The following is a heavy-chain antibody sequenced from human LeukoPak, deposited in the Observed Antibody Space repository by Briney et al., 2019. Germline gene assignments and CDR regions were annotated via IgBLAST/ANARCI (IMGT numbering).Heavy chain of an antibody. CDR2: TSSDLNVK. J-gene: IGHJ4*02. CDR1: GFTFSSFA. V-gene: IGHV3-30*03. CDR3: AREGYYGSGSPPSLYFDY. Sequence: GGSLRLSCAASGFTFSSFAMSWVRQAPGKGLEWVAVTSSDLNVKLYADSVKGRFTISRDNSRSTLYLQMNSLRPEDTAIYYCAREGYYGSGSPPSLYFDYWGQGTLVTVSS. D-gene: IGHD3-10*01.